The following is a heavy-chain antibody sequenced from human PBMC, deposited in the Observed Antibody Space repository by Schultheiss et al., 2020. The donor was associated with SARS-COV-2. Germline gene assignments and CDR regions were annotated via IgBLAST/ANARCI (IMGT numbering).Heavy chain of an antibody. CDR1: GGSISSGSYY. V-gene: IGHV4-61*02. Sequence: SETLSLTCTVSGGSISSGSYYWSWIRQPAGKGLEWIGRIYTSGSTNYNPSLKSRVTMSVDTSKNQFSLKLSSVTAADTAVYYCARVGAPDYYDSSGYYAAWGQGALVTVSS. CDR3: ARVGAPDYYDSSGYYAA. D-gene: IGHD3-22*01. J-gene: IGHJ5*02. CDR2: IYTSGST.